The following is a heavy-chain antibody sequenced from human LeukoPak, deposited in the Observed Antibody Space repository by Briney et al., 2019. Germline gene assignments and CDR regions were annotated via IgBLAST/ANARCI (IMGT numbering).Heavy chain of an antibody. CDR3: ARDNLDFSRGFDY. V-gene: IGHV4-39*07. Sequence: SETLSLTCTVSGVSISSSSYSWGWVRQPPGKGLEWIGIIYYSGSTYYNPSLKSRVTISVDTSKNQFSLKLSSVTAADTAVYYCARDNLDFSRGFDYWGQGTLVTVSS. CDR1: GVSISSSSYS. J-gene: IGHJ4*02. D-gene: IGHD3-3*01. CDR2: IYYSGST.